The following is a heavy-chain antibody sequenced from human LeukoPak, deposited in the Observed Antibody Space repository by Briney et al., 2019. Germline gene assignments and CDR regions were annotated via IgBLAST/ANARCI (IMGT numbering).Heavy chain of an antibody. V-gene: IGHV4-39*01. Sequence: SETLSLTCAVSGGSITSNSYYWGWIRQSPGKGLEWIANIYHTANTYYSPSIASRLTISIDTSKSQFSLKLTSLTAADTAVYFCVRRIGVSASFDCWGQGTSVAVSS. CDR1: GGSITSNSYY. CDR2: IYHTANT. J-gene: IGHJ4*02. D-gene: IGHD2-21*01. CDR3: VRRIGVSASFDC.